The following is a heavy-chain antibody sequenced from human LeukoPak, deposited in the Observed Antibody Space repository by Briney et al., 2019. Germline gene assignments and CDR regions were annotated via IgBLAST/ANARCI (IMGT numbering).Heavy chain of an antibody. D-gene: IGHD3-9*01. CDR3: ARGQRRILAGFPDY. V-gene: IGHV3-23*01. J-gene: IGHJ4*02. Sequence: GGSLRLSCAASGFTFSSYAMNWVRQAPGKGLEWVSAISGSGGSTYYADSVKGRFTISRDNSKNTLYLQMNSLRAEDTAVYYCARGQRRILAGFPDYWGQGTLVTVSS. CDR2: ISGSGGST. CDR1: GFTFSSYA.